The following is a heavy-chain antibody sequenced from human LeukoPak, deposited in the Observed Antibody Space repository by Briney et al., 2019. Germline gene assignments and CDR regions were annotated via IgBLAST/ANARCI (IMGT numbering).Heavy chain of an antibody. CDR1: GYTFTDYY. Sequence: GASVKVSCKASGYTFTDYYIHWVRQAPGQGLEWMGWINPNTGGTKYAQKFQGRVSMTRDTSIKTAYMEVTRLTSDDTAVYYCARAAFDYDYDMSGFYSYWGQGSLLTVSS. CDR3: ARAAFDYDYDMSGFYSY. V-gene: IGHV1-2*02. J-gene: IGHJ4*02. D-gene: IGHD3-22*01. CDR2: INPNTGGT.